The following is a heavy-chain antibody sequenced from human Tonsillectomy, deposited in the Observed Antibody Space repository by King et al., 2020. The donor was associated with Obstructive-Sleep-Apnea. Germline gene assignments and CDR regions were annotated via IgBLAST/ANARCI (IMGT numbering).Heavy chain of an antibody. J-gene: IGHJ4*02. CDR1: GYTFNNFG. V-gene: IGHV1-18*01. D-gene: IGHD1-1*01. CDR3: ARTGYNEFDY. CDR2: FSVHNGNT. Sequence: VQLVQSGAEVKKPGASVKVSCRTSGYTFNNFGISWVRQAPGQGLEWMGWFSVHNGNTNSAQKFQGRLTMTTDTSTNTVYMELDSLRSDDTAMYYCARTGYNEFDYWGQGTLVTVAS.